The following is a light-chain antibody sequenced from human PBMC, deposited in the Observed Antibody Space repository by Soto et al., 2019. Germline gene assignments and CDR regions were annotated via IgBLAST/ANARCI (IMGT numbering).Light chain of an antibody. CDR2: RAS. V-gene: IGKV3-15*01. CDR3: QQYGYSPGLA. CDR1: QTIYSN. J-gene: IGKJ4*01. Sequence: IQMTQSPATLSVSPGERATLSCRASQTIYSNVAWYQQRPGQAPRLLIYRASASATGIPARFSGSGSGTEFTLTIGSLQSEDSAVYYCQQYGYSPGLACGGGTKVEIK.